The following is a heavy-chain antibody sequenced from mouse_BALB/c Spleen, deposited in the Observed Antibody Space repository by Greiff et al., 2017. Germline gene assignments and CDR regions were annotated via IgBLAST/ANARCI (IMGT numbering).Heavy chain of an antibody. D-gene: IGHD1-1*01. CDR1: GFNIKDYY. Sequence: VQLQQSGAELVRPGALVKLSCKASGFNIKDYYMHWVKQRPEQGLEWIGWIDPENGNTIYDPKFQGKASITADTSSNTAYLQLSSLTSEDTAVYYCAREKYYYGSRWYFDVWGAGTTVTVSS. CDR2: IDPENGNT. J-gene: IGHJ1*01. V-gene: IGHV14-1*02. CDR3: AREKYYYGSRWYFDV.